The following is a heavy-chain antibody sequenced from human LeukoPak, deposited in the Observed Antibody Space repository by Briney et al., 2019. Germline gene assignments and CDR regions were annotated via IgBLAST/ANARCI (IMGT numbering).Heavy chain of an antibody. Sequence: GRSPRLSCAASGFIFSNYAMHWVRQAPGKGLEWVALISSDGSKTYHADSVKGRFSISRDDSKNTLYLQLNSLRAEDTSVYYCARDSTYWYDSGSSGPHYFDYWGQGTLVTVSS. J-gene: IGHJ4*02. D-gene: IGHD3-10*01. CDR1: GFIFSNYA. V-gene: IGHV3-30*01. CDR2: ISSDGSKT. CDR3: ARDSTYWYDSGSSGPHYFDY.